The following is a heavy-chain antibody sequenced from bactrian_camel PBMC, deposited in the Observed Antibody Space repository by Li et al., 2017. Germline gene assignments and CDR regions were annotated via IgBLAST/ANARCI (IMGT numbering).Heavy chain of an antibody. V-gene: IGHV3S1*01. Sequence: HVQLVESGGGLVRPGGSLRLSCPFSGGTFRRYVMDWVRQAPGKGLEWISAINSGGRSTYHADSVKGRFTISRDNAKNTLSLQLTSLKTEDTAMYYCAKDGEWWLLRGGFDYWGQGTQVTVS. J-gene: IGHJ4*01. CDR2: INSGGRST. CDR1: GGTFRRYV. D-gene: IGHD2*01. CDR3: AKDGEWWLLRGGFDY.